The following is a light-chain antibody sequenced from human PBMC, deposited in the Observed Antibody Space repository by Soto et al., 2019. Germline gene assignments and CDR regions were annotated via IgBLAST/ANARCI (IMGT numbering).Light chain of an antibody. Sequence: QLVLTQSPSASASLGASVKLTCTLSSGHTIYAIAWHQQLPERGPRFLMRVNADGSHSKGDGIPDRFSGSSSGAERYLTISSLQSEDEADYYCQTWDTGIRVFGGGTKLTVL. V-gene: IGLV4-69*01. CDR1: SGHTIYA. CDR3: QTWDTGIRV. J-gene: IGLJ2*01. CDR2: VNADGSH.